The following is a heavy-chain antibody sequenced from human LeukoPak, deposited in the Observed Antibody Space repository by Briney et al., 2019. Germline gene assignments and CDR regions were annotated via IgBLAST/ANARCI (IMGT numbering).Heavy chain of an antibody. CDR2: VDPEDGET. D-gene: IGHD4-11*01. V-gene: IGHV1-69-2*01. J-gene: IGHJ3*02. Sequence: GASVKVSCKASGYTFTDYYLHWVQQAPGKGLEWRGRVDPEDGETIYAQKFQGRVTMTADTSTDTAYMELSSLKFEDTAMYFCATDLRGTTATFDIWGQGTMVTVSS. CDR1: GYTFTDYY. CDR3: ATDLRGTTATFDI.